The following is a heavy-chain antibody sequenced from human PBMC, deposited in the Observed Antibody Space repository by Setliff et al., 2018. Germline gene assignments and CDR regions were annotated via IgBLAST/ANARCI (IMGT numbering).Heavy chain of an antibody. CDR2: IKVDGSEK. V-gene: IGHV3-7*03. J-gene: IGHJ4*02. Sequence: ETLSLTCTVSDVSISGYYWSWIRQPPGKGLEWVANIKVDGSEKFYLDSVKGRFTISRDNAKNSLYLQMNSLRAEDTAVYFCAKSPVAYCSGAVCYPFDYWGQGTLVTVSS. CDR3: AKSPVAYCSGAVCYPFDY. CDR1: DVSISGYY. D-gene: IGHD2-8*02.